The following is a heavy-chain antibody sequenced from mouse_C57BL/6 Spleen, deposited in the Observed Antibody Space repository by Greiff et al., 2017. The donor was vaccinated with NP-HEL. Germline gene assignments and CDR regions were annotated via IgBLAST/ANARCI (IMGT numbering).Heavy chain of an antibody. Sequence: DVHLVESGPGLVKPSQSLSLTCSVTGYSITSGYYWNWIRQFPGNKLEWMGYISYDGSNNYNPSLKNRISITRDTSKNQFFLKLNSVTTEDTATYYCARKYYYGRGYYFDYWGQGTTLTVSS. V-gene: IGHV3-6*01. CDR3: ARKYYYGRGYYFDY. CDR2: ISYDGSN. J-gene: IGHJ2*01. CDR1: GYSITSGYY. D-gene: IGHD1-1*01.